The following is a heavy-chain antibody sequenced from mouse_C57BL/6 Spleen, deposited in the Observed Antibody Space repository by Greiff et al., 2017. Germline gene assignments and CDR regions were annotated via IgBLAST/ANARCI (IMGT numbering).Heavy chain of an antibody. V-gene: IGHV1-69*01. CDR1: GYTFTSYW. J-gene: IGHJ2*01. CDR2: IDPSDSYT. Sequence: QVQLQQPGAELVMPGASVKLSCKASGYTFTSYWMHWVKQRPGQGLEWIGEIDPSDSYTNYNQKFKGKSTLTVDKSSSTAYMQLSSLTSEDSAVYYCASGFDSYFDYWGKGTTLTVSS. CDR3: ASGFDSYFDY.